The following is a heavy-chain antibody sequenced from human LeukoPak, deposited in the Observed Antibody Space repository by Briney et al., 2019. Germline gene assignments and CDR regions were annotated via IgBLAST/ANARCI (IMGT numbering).Heavy chain of an antibody. CDR1: GGTFSSYA. J-gene: IGHJ4*02. V-gene: IGHV1-69*04. D-gene: IGHD1-26*01. Sequence: ASVKVSCKASGGTFSSYAISWVRQAPGQGLEWMGRIIPILGIANYAQKFQGRVTITADKSTSTAYMELSSLRSEDTAVYYCARGKVGATHFDYWGQGTLVTVSS. CDR3: ARGKVGATHFDY. CDR2: IIPILGIA.